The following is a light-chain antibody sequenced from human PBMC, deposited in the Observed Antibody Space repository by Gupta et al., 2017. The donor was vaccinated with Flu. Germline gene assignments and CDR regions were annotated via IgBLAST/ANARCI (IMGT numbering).Light chain of an antibody. CDR3: QQSYSTPYT. J-gene: IGKJ2*01. V-gene: IGKV1-39*01. Sequence: DIQMTQSPSSLSASVGDRVTITCRARQSISSYLNWYQQKPGTAPKLLIYAASSLQSGVPSRFSGSGSGTDFTLTIISLQPEDFATYYCQQSYSTPYTFGQGTKLEIK. CDR2: AAS. CDR1: QSISSY.